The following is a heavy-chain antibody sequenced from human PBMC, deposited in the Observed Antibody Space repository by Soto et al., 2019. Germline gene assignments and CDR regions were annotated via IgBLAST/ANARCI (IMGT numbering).Heavy chain of an antibody. J-gene: IGHJ3*02. CDR2: IYYSGST. D-gene: IGHD3-10*01. V-gene: IGHV4-31*03. CDR3: ARENYYGSGSYYKTNAFDI. CDR1: GGSISSGGYY. Sequence: PSETLSLTCTVSGGSISSGGYYWSWIRQHPGKGLEWIGYIYYSGSTYYNPSLKSRVTISVDTSKNQFSLKLSSVTAADTAVYYCARENYYGSGSYYKTNAFDIWGQGTMVTVSS.